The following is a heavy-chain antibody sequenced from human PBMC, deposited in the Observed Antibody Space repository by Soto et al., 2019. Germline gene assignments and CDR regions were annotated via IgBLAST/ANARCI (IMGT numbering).Heavy chain of an antibody. CDR1: GFSFDDND. CDR3: VRDPVALRNRVRVGYFNL. J-gene: IGHJ2*01. CDR2: ISWNSATI. V-gene: IGHV3-9*01. Sequence: EVELVESGGGLAQTGGSLRLSCAGSGFSFDDNDMYWVRRVPGKGLEWVSGISWNSATIGYADSVKGRFTISRDNSKNNLFLQMDSLTVEDTAVYYCVRDPVALRNRVRVGYFNLWGRGTQVTVSS. D-gene: IGHD1-26*01.